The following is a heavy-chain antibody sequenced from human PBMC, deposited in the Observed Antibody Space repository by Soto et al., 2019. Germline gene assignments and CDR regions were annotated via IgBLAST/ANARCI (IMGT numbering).Heavy chain of an antibody. Sequence: ASETLSLTCAFYGGSFIGYYWSWIRQPPGKGLEWLGEINHSGITDYNPSLKSRITISIDTSKKQFSLKLNSVTAADTAVYYCAIGPRMWLAGGGYWGQGTQVTVSS. CDR2: INHSGIT. D-gene: IGHD6-19*01. CDR1: GGSFIGYY. J-gene: IGHJ4*02. CDR3: AIGPRMWLAGGGY. V-gene: IGHV4-34*01.